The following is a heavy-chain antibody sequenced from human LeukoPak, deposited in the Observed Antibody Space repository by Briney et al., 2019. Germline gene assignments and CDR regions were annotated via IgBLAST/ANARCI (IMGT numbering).Heavy chain of an antibody. J-gene: IGHJ3*02. Sequence: PSETLSLTCTVSGGSISSSSYYWGWIRQPPGKGLEWIGSIYYSGSTYYNPSLKSRVTISVDTSKNQFSLKLSSVTAADTAVYYCASLTRWLQFPGTFDIWGQGTMVTVSS. CDR3: ASLTRWLQFPGTFDI. V-gene: IGHV4-39*07. D-gene: IGHD5-24*01. CDR1: GGSISSSSYY. CDR2: IYYSGST.